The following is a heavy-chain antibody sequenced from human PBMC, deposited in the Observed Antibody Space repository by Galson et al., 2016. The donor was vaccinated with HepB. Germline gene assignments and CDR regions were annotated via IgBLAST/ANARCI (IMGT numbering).Heavy chain of an antibody. D-gene: IGHD6-19*01. CDR1: GGSISNDNW. CDR3: AGNGWYCLDY. CDR2: IYRSGST. J-gene: IGHJ4*01. Sequence: SETLSLTCTVSGGSISNDNWWSWVRQSPGKGLEWIGEIYRSGSTHYNPPLKSRATISVDKSNNRFSLRLNSASAADTALYFCAGNGWYCLDYWGHGTLVTVSS. V-gene: IGHV4-4*02.